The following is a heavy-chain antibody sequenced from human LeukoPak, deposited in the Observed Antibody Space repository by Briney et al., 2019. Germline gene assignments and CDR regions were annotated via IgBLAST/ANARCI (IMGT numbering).Heavy chain of an antibody. CDR2: INSDGSST. V-gene: IGHV3-74*01. Sequence: GRSLRLSCAASGFTFSSYWMHWVRQAPGKGLVWVSRINSDGSSTSYADSVKGRFTISRDNAKNTLYLQMNSLRAEDTAVYYCAKELARGYYYDSSGYPIDYWGQGTLVTVSS. J-gene: IGHJ4*02. D-gene: IGHD3-22*01. CDR1: GFTFSSYW. CDR3: AKELARGYYYDSSGYPIDY.